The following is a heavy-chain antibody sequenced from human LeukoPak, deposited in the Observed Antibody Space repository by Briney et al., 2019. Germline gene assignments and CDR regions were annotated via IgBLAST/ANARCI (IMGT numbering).Heavy chain of an antibody. J-gene: IGHJ4*02. CDR1: GGSFSGYY. V-gene: IGHV4-34*01. CDR2: INHSGST. D-gene: IGHD3-22*01. Sequence: SETLSLTCAVSGGSFSGYYWSWIRQPPGKGLEWIGEINHSGSTNYNPSLKSRVTISVDTSKNQFSLKLSSVTAADPAVYYYASVKGYYPVLFDYCGQGTPVTVSS. CDR3: ASVKGYYPVLFDY.